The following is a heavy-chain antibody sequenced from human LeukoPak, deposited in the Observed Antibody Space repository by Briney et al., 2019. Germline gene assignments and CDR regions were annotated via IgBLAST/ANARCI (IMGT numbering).Heavy chain of an antibody. V-gene: IGHV3-7*01. CDR2: IKQDGSEK. J-gene: IGHJ4*02. D-gene: IGHD6-19*01. CDR1: GFTFSTYS. Sequence: GGSLRLSCAASGFTFSTYSMSWVRQAPEKGLEWVANIKQDGSEKYYVDSVKGRFTISRDNAKNSLYLQMNSLRAEDTAVYYCARDSHSSGWYHGLFDYWGQGTLVTVSS. CDR3: ARDSHSSGWYHGLFDY.